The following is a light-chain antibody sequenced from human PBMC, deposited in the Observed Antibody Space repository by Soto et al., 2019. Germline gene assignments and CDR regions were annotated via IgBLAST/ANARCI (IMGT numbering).Light chain of an antibody. V-gene: IGKV3-11*01. Sequence: EIVLTQSPATLSLSPGERATLSCRASQSVSSYLAWYPQKPGQAPSLLIYEASNRANGIPARFSGSGSGTDFTLTISSLEPEDFAVYYCQQRSNWPTITFGQGTRLEIK. J-gene: IGKJ5*01. CDR2: EAS. CDR3: QQRSNWPTIT. CDR1: QSVSSY.